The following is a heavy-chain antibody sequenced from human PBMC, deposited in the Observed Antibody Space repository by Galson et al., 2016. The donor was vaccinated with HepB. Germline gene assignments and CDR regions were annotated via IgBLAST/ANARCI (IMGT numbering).Heavy chain of an antibody. V-gene: IGHV3-7*03. J-gene: IGHJ1*01. CDR1: GFTFSRSW. CDR2: IKDDGSEK. CDR3: AGGSGWDAEH. D-gene: IGHD1-26*01. Sequence: SLRLSCAASGFTFSRSWMSWVRQAPGKGLEWVANIKDDGSEKNYVDSVKGRFTISRDNAQNSLYLQMKPLRAEDTAVYYCAGGSGWDAEHWGQGTLVTVSS.